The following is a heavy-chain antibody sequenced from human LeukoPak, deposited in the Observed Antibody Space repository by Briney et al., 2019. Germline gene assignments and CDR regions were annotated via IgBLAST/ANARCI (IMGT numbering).Heavy chain of an antibody. CDR1: GFSFSTYA. CDR3: ARIYGLALGEFDY. J-gene: IGHJ4*02. Sequence: SGGSLRLSCAASGFSFSTYAMTWVRQAPGKGLEWVASIKQDGSEKDYVDSVKGRFTISRDNAQNSLYLQMNSLRSDDTAVYYCARIYGLALGEFDYWGQGTLVTVSS. V-gene: IGHV3-7*03. CDR2: IKQDGSEK. D-gene: IGHD3-10*01.